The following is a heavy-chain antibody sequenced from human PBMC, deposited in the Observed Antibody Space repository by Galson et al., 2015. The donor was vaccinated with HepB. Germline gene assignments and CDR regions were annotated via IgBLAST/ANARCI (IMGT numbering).Heavy chain of an antibody. CDR2: ITYSGDST. CDR1: GFTFSSYD. Sequence: SLRLSCAASGFTFSSYDMSWVRQAPGKGLEWVSTITYSGDSTYYADSVKGRFTISRDSSRSSLYLQMNSLRAEDSAVYYCARGAYWGRGTLVTVSS. CDR3: ARGAY. J-gene: IGHJ4*01. V-gene: IGHV3-23*01.